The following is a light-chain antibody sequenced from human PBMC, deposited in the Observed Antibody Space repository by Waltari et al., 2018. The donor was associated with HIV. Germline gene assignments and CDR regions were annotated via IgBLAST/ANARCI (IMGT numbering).Light chain of an antibody. CDR2: GAS. V-gene: IGKV3-15*01. CDR1: QNVSSN. Sequence: EIVMTQSPATLSVSPGERATLSCRASQNVSSNLAWYQQKPGQAPRLLIYGASTRATGIPARFSGSGSGTEFTLTISSLQSEDSAVYYCQQYNNWLSWTFGQGTKVEIK. CDR3: QQYNNWLSWT. J-gene: IGKJ1*01.